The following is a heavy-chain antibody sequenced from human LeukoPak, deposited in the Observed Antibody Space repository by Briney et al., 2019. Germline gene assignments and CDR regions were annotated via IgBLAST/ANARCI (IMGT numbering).Heavy chain of an antibody. CDR2: ISAYNGNT. Sequence: ASVKVSCKASGYTFTSYGISWVRQAPGQGLEWMGWISAYNGNTNYAQKLQGRVTMTTDTSTSTAYMELRSLRSDDTAVYYCARDHSLCIAVAGTAVADAFDIWGQGTMVTVSS. J-gene: IGHJ3*02. V-gene: IGHV1-18*01. CDR3: ARDHSLCIAVAGTAVADAFDI. CDR1: GYTFTSYG. D-gene: IGHD6-19*01.